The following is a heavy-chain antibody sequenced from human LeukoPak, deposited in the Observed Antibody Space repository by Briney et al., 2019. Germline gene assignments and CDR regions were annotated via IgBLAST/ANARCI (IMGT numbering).Heavy chain of an antibody. CDR3: GRWGVSAGLDR. Sequence: GGSLRLSCAAPGFMFRSFWMGWVRQAPGKGPEWVANIGPGSDTYYVESVRGRFTISRDNAQSSLYLRMDSLRGDDSAVYYCGRWGVSAGLDRWGQGTLVTVSS. D-gene: IGHD3-10*01. CDR2: IGPGSDT. J-gene: IGHJ5*02. CDR1: GFMFRSFW. V-gene: IGHV3-7*01.